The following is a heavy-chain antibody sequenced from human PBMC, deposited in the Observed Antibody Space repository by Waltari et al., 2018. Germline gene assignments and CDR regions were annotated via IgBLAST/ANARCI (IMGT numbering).Heavy chain of an antibody. CDR1: GGSFSGYY. Sequence: QVQLQQWGAGLLKPSETLSLTCAVYGGSFSGYYWSWIRQPPGKGLEWIGEINHSGSTNYNPSLKSRVTISVDTSKNQFSLKLSSVTAADTAVYYCAGWARQYAFDIWGQGTMVTVSS. J-gene: IGHJ3*02. CDR3: AGWARQYAFDI. V-gene: IGHV4-34*01. D-gene: IGHD6-6*01. CDR2: INHSGST.